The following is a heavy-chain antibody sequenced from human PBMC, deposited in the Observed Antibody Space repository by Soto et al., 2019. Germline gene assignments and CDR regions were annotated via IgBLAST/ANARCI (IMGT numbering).Heavy chain of an antibody. D-gene: IGHD6-13*01. V-gene: IGHV3-74*01. J-gene: IGHJ4*02. Sequence: EVQLVESGGGLVQPGGSLRLSCAASGFTFNDYWMHWVRQGPGKGLLWVSRINSDGSSTSYADSVKGRFTISRDNAKNTLYLETNSLRAEDTAVYYCARVYRTSWYAYDNWGQGTLVTVSS. CDR1: GFTFNDYW. CDR2: INSDGSST. CDR3: ARVYRTSWYAYDN.